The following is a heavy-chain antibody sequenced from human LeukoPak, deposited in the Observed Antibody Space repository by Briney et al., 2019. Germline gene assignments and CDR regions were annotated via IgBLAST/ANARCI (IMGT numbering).Heavy chain of an antibody. J-gene: IGHJ6*03. Sequence: GASVKVSCKASGYTFTSYGISWVRQAPGQGLEWMGWISAYNGNTNYAQKLQGRVTMTTDTSTSTVYMELSSLRSEDTAVYYCAREALGDYGDYRSPKNYYYYYMDVWGKGTTVTVSS. CDR1: GYTFTSYG. CDR2: ISAYNGNT. D-gene: IGHD4-17*01. V-gene: IGHV1-18*01. CDR3: AREALGDYGDYRSPKNYYYYYMDV.